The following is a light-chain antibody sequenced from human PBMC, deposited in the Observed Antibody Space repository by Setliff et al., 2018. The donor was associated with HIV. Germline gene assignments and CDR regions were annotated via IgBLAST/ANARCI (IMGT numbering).Light chain of an antibody. J-gene: IGLJ1*01. CDR2: GNS. Sequence: QSALTQPPSVSGAPGQRVTISCTGSSSNFGAGHDVHWYQQFPGTAPKLLIKGNSHRPSGVPDRFSDSKSGTTASLAITGLQAGDEADYYCRPYAGSGVFGTGTKVTVL. CDR3: RPYAGSGV. V-gene: IGLV1-40*01. CDR1: SSNFGAGHD.